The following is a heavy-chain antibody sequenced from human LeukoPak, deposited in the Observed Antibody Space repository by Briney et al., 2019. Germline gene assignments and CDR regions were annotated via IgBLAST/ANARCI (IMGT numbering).Heavy chain of an antibody. V-gene: IGHV1-3*01. D-gene: IGHD2-15*01. Sequence: ASVKVSCKGSGYTFTNYAVHWVRQAPGQRLEWLGWINPGNGDTKYSQNFQGRVTVTSDTSAATAYVELNSLTSEDTAVYYCARERWHCRVNCYSVYYYALDIWGQGTTVTVSS. CDR3: ARERWHCRVNCYSVYYYALDI. CDR2: INPGNGDT. J-gene: IGHJ6*02. CDR1: GYTFTNYA.